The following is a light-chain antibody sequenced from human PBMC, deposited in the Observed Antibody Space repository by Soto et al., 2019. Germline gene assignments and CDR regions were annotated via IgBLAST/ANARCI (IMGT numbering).Light chain of an antibody. CDR2: NTS. CDR3: QQYGSSPRL. CDR1: QSVSSFH. V-gene: IGKV3-20*01. J-gene: IGKJ1*01. Sequence: ENALTQSPGTLSLSPGEIATLSCRASQSVSSFHLAWYQQKPGQAPRLLIYNTSSRATGIPDRFGGSGSGTDVTLAISRLEPEDFAVYYCQQYGSSPRLFGQGTKVEIK.